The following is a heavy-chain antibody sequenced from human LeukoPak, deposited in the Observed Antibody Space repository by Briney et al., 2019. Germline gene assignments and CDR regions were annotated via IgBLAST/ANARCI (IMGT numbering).Heavy chain of an antibody. D-gene: IGHD4-17*01. CDR3: ARLLMGLRWFDP. J-gene: IGHJ5*02. CDR1: GGSISSSDYY. V-gene: IGHV4-39*01. Sequence: SETLSLTCTVSGGSISSSDYYWAWIRQPPGKGLEWIGNIYYTGITYYNPSLKSRVTISVDTSKNQFSLKLSSVTAADTAVYYCARLLMGLRWFDPWGQGTLVTVSS. CDR2: IYYTGIT.